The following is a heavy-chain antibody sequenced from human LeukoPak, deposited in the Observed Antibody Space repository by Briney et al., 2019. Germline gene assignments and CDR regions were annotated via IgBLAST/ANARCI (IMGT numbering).Heavy chain of an antibody. CDR3: ARGGGYGFGGVDGNRDV. V-gene: IGHV3-48*03. D-gene: IGHD3-16*01. J-gene: IGHJ6*03. CDR2: ISSSGSTI. CDR1: GFTFSSYE. Sequence: GGSLRLSCAASGFTFSSYEMNWVRQAPGKGLEWVSYISSSGSTIYYADSVKGRFTISRDNAKNSLYLQMNSLRAEDTAVYYWARGGGYGFGGVDGNRDVGEKGPTVTV.